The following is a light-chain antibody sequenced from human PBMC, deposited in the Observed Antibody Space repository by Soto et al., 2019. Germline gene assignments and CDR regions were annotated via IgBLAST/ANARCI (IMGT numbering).Light chain of an antibody. CDR3: QQRYNWPHT. CDR1: QDISTY. CDR2: DTF. J-gene: IGKJ2*01. V-gene: IGKV3-11*01. Sequence: IVLTQSPASLSVSPGERATLSCRASQDISTYLAWYQQKPGQPPRLIIYDTFNRATGIAARFSGSGSGTDFTLTISSLEPEDSAVYYCQQRYNWPHTFGQGTKLEIK.